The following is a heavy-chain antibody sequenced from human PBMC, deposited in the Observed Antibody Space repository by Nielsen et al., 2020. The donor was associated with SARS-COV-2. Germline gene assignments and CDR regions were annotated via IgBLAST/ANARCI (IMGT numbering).Heavy chain of an antibody. CDR3: ARGGGNLYWYFDL. D-gene: IGHD4-23*01. Sequence: SVKVSCKASGYTFTGYYMHWVRQAPGQGLEWMGGIIPIFGTANYAQKFQGRVTITADKSTSTAYMELSSLRSEDTAVYYCARGGGNLYWYFDLWGRGTLVTVSS. J-gene: IGHJ2*01. V-gene: IGHV1-69*06. CDR2: IIPIFGTA. CDR1: GYTFTGYY.